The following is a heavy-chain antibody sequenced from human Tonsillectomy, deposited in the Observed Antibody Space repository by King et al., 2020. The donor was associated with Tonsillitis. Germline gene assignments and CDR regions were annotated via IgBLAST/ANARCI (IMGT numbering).Heavy chain of an antibody. CDR3: ARGVFGAPVS. V-gene: IGHV3-66*01. CDR2: LYSGGSI. J-gene: IGHJ5*02. D-gene: IGHD5/OR15-5a*01. Sequence: QLVQSGGGLVQSGGSLRLSCVTSGLTVSPNYMNWVRQAPGKGLEWVSILYSGGSIYYSDSVKGRFTISRDNSKNTLYLQMNHLRAEDTAVYFCARGVFGAPVSWGPGTLVTVSS. CDR1: GLTVSPNY.